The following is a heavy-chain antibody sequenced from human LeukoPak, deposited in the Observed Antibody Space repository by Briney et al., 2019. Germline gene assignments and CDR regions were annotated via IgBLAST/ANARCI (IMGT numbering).Heavy chain of an antibody. CDR2: FDPEDGET. D-gene: IGHD4-17*01. CDR1: GYTLTELS. V-gene: IGHV1-24*01. Sequence: ASVKVSCKVSGYTLTELSMHWVRQAPGKGLEWMGGFDPEDGETIYAQKFQGRVTMTEDTSTDTAYMELSSLRSEDTAVYYCATRVAIYGDYGYWYFDLWGRGTLVTVSS. J-gene: IGHJ2*01. CDR3: ATRVAIYGDYGYWYFDL.